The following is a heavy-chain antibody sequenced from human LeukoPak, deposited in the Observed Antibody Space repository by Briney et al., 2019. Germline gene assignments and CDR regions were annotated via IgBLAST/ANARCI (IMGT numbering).Heavy chain of an antibody. Sequence: GASVKVSCKASGYTFTTYYMHWVRQAPGQGLEWMGLINPSGGSTTYAQKFQGRVTMTRDMSTTTVYMELSSLRSEDTAVYYCARGTDTSLPRGYWGQGTLVTVSS. CDR1: GYTFTTYY. V-gene: IGHV1-46*01. CDR2: INPSGGST. D-gene: IGHD5-18*01. J-gene: IGHJ4*02. CDR3: ARGTDTSLPRGY.